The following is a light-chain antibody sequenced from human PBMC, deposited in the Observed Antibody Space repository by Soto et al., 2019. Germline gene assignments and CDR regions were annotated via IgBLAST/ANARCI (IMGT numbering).Light chain of an antibody. CDR1: SSDVGGYNF. Sequence: QSVLTQPPSASGSPGQSVTISCIGTSSDVGGYNFVSWYQHHPGKAPKFMIYAVDKRPSGVPDRFSGSKSGNTASLTVSGLQPEDEADYYCSSYAGSTVVFGGGTKLTVL. CDR3: SSYAGSTVV. V-gene: IGLV2-8*01. J-gene: IGLJ2*01. CDR2: AVD.